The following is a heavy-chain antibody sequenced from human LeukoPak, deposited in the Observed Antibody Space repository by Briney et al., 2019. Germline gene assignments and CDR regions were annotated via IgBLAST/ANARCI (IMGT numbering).Heavy chain of an antibody. CDR1: GFTFSRYS. J-gene: IGHJ4*02. CDR2: ISGSGGST. CDR3: AKDYGITMIGFDY. D-gene: IGHD3-22*01. V-gene: IGHV3-23*01. Sequence: GGSLRLSCAASGFTFSRYSMNWVRQAPGKGLEWVSSISISGSGGSTYYADSVKGRFTISRDNSKNTLYLQMNSLRAEDTAVYYCAKDYGITMIGFDYWGQGTLVTVSS.